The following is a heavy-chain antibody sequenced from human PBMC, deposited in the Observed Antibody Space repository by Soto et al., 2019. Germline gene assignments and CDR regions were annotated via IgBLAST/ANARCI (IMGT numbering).Heavy chain of an antibody. CDR3: SRGSLFGDYGDFDF. D-gene: IGHD4-17*01. Sequence: QVQLVQSGAEVKKPGSSVKVSCKASGGTFSNYAISCVRQAPGHGLEWMGGIIPMYTTPNYSQKFEYRVTVTAAESTNTALMGLRSLTSDVTAVYYCSRGSLFGDYGDFDFWVQGTLGTVST. V-gene: IGHV1-69*01. J-gene: IGHJ4*02. CDR2: IIPMYTTP. CDR1: GGTFSNYA.